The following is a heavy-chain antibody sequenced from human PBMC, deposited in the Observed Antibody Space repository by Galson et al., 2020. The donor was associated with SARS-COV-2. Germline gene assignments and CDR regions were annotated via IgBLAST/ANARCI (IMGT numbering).Heavy chain of an antibody. V-gene: IGHV4-30-2*06. J-gene: IGHJ2*01. CDR3: ARRYVSGLSPYWYLDL. Sequence: SETLSLTCSVSGGSITSGCYSWTWIRQSPGKGLEWFGYVYQSGATHYHPTLKSRLTISMDRSKNQLSLKLTSVTAADTAVYYCARRYVSGLSPYWYLDLWGRGTLVTVSS. D-gene: IGHD3-16*01. CDR2: VYQSGAT. CDR1: GGSITSGCYS.